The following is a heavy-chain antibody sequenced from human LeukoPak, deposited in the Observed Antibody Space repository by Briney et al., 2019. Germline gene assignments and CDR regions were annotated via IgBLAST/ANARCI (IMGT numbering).Heavy chain of an antibody. CDR3: ARGYSGYVPFDY. Sequence: GGSLRLSCAVSGFTVSSNYMSWVRQAPGKGLEWVSVIYSGGSTYYADSVKGRFTISRDNSKNTLYLQMNSLRAEDTAVYYCARGYSGYVPFDYWGQGTLVTVSS. CDR1: GFTVSSNY. CDR2: IYSGGST. D-gene: IGHD5-12*01. J-gene: IGHJ4*02. V-gene: IGHV3-66*01.